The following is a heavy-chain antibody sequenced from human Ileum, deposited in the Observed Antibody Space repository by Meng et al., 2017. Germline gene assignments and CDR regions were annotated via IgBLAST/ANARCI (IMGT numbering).Heavy chain of an antibody. J-gene: IGHJ5*02. Sequence: QVQLVQSGAEVRKPGPSLTASFKASGYTFTSYGISWVRQAPGQGLEWMGWISAYNGNTNYAQKLQGRVTMTTDTSTSTAYMELRSLRSDDTAVYYCARINLGGWYEGGVDPWGQGTLVTVSS. D-gene: IGHD6-19*01. CDR2: ISAYNGNT. CDR3: ARINLGGWYEGGVDP. V-gene: IGHV1-18*01. CDR1: GYTFTSYG.